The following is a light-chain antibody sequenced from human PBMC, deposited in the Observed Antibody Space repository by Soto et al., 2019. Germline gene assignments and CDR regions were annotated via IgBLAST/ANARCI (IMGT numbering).Light chain of an antibody. Sequence: QSVLTQPASVSGSPGQSITISCTGTSSDVDGYNYVSWYQYHPGKAPKLMICDVNNRPSGVSNRFSGSKSGNTASLTISGLQAEDEADYYCSSFTISRNTVIFGGGTKVTVL. V-gene: IGLV2-14*01. J-gene: IGLJ2*01. CDR3: SSFTISRNTVI. CDR2: DVN. CDR1: SSDVDGYNY.